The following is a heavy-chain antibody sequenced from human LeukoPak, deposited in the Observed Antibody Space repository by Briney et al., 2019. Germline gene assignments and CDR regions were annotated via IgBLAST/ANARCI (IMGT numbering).Heavy chain of an antibody. Sequence: PSETLSLTCAVYGGSFSGYYWSWIRQPPGKGLEWIGEINHSGSTNYNPSLKSRVTISVDTSKNQFSLKLSSVTAADTAVYYCARDKWELEDWGQGTMVTVSS. D-gene: IGHD1-26*01. CDR3: ARDKWELED. J-gene: IGHJ3*01. CDR1: GGSFSGYY. V-gene: IGHV4-34*01. CDR2: INHSGST.